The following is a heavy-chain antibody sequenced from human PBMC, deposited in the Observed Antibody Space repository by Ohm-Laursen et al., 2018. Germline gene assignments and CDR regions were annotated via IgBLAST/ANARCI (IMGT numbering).Heavy chain of an antibody. Sequence: SDTLSLTCAVYGGSFSDYYWRWIRQPPGKGLEWIGEINHSGSTIYNPSLKSRVTISVDTSKNQFSLKLSSVTAADTAVYYCARAASGSYEIDYWGQGTLVTVSS. J-gene: IGHJ4*02. CDR3: ARAASGSYEIDY. CDR2: INHSGST. V-gene: IGHV4-34*01. D-gene: IGHD1-26*01. CDR1: GGSFSDYY.